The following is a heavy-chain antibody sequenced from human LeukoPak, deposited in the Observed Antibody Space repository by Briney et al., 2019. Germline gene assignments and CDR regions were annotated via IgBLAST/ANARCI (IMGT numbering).Heavy chain of an antibody. CDR2: ISGSGGST. Sequence: GGSLRLSCAASGFTFSSYAMSWVRQAPGKGLEWVSAISGSGGSTYYADSVKGRFTIFRDNSKNTLYLQMNSLRAEDTAVYYCAKDMRFDWTPYYFDYWGQGTLVTVSS. CDR1: GFTFSSYA. J-gene: IGHJ4*02. CDR3: AKDMRFDWTPYYFDY. D-gene: IGHD3-9*01. V-gene: IGHV3-23*01.